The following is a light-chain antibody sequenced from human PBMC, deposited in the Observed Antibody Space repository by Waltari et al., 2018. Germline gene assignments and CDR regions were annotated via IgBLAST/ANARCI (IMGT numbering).Light chain of an antibody. CDR2: DAS. J-gene: IGKJ4*01. V-gene: IGKV3-11*01. CDR3: QQRSNWLT. CDR1: QSLTTY. Sequence: IVLTQSPATLPLSPGDRATLSCRASQSLTTYLAWYQQKPGQAPRLLIYDASNRATGIPARFSGSGSGTDFTLTINNLEPEDSAVYYCQQRSNWLTFGGGTKVEIK.